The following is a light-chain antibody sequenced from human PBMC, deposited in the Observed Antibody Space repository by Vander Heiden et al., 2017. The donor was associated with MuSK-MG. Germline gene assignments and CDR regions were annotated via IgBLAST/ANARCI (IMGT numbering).Light chain of an antibody. CDR3: QRRVNWPHT. J-gene: IGKJ4*01. CDR1: QSVGSY. CDR2: ATS. Sequence: EIVLTQSPATLYLSHGDRATLSCRASQSVGSYLAWYQHKPGQAPRLLIYATSNRATGIPARFSGSGSGTDFTLTISGLEPEDFAVYYCQRRVNWPHTFGGGTRVEIK. V-gene: IGKV3-11*01.